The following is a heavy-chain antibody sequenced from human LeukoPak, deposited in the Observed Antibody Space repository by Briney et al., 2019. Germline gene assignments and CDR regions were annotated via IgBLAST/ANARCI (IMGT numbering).Heavy chain of an antibody. CDR3: AREGSSGTFDY. J-gene: IGHJ4*02. V-gene: IGHV1-8*02. CDR2: MNPNSGNT. D-gene: IGHD6-19*01. Sequence: ASVKVSCKASGGTFSIYAITWVRQATGQGHEWMGWMNPNSGNTGYAQKFQGRVTMTRNTSISTAYMELSSLRSEDTAVYYCAREGSSGTFDYWGQGTLVTVSS. CDR1: GGTFSIYA.